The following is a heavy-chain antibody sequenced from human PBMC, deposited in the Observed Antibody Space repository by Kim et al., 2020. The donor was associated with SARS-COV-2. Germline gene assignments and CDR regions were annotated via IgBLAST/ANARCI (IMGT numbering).Heavy chain of an antibody. Sequence: SETLSLTCTVSGDSISSNSYYWGWIRQPPGKGLEWIGSMYYSGSTYYNPSLKSRVTISVDTSKNQFSLKLSSVTAADTAVYYCATSYRAVAGNWRQGSLVTVSS. J-gene: IGHJ4*02. CDR1: GDSISSNSYY. D-gene: IGHD6-19*01. CDR2: MYYSGST. CDR3: ATSYRAVAGN. V-gene: IGHV4-39*01.